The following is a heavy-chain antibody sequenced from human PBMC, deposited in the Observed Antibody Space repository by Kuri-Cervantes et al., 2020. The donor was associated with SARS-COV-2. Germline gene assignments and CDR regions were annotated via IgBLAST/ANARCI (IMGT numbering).Heavy chain of an antibody. V-gene: IGHV1-18*01. CDR2: ISGYSGNT. Sequence: ASVKVSCKASGYTFTSYGISWVRQAPGRGLEWLGWISGYSGNTNYAQKFQDRVTVTADTSTSTAYLELRSLKSDDTAVYYCARDRRAWNSFDSWGQGTLVTVSS. J-gene: IGHJ4*02. CDR3: ARDRRAWNSFDS. CDR1: GYTFTSYG. D-gene: IGHD1-1*01.